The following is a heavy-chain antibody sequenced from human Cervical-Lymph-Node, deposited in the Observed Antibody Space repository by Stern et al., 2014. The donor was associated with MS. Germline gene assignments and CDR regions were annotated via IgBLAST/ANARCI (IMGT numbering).Heavy chain of an antibody. CDR1: GFTLSRYW. J-gene: IGHJ4*02. CDR3: ARDVQGDGNYNLDH. Sequence: EVQLVESGGGLVQPGGSLRLSCAASGFTLSRYWMHWVRQTPGKGLEWISRMNSDATTTTYADSAKGRFTISRDNAKNMVYLQLNGLRADDTAVYYCARDVQGDGNYNLDHWGQGTLVTVSS. V-gene: IGHV3-74*01. CDR2: MNSDATTT. D-gene: IGHD1-1*01.